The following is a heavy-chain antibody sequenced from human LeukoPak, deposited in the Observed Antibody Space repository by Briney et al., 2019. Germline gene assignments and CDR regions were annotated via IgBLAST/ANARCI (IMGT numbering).Heavy chain of an antibody. CDR3: ASGYDLPY. V-gene: IGHV3-48*03. CDR2: ISSSGSTM. Sequence: PGGSLRLSCAASGFTFSSYEMNWVRQAPGKGLEWISYISSSGSTMYYADSVKGRFTISRDNAKNSLYLQMNSLRAEDTAVYYCASGYDLPYWGQGTLVTVSS. J-gene: IGHJ4*02. D-gene: IGHD5-12*01. CDR1: GFTFSSYE.